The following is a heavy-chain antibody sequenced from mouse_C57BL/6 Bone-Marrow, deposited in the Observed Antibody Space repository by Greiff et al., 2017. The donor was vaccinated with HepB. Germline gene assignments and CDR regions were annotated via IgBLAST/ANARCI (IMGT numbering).Heavy chain of an antibody. CDR1: GFTFSSYT. Sequence: EVHLVESGGGLVKPGGSLKLSCAASGFTFSSYTMSWVRQTPEKRLEWVATISGGGGNTYYPDSVKGRFTISRDNAKNTLYLQMSSLRSEDTALYYCARRGAMDYWGQGTSVTVSS. CDR3: ARRGAMDY. CDR2: ISGGGGNT. J-gene: IGHJ4*01. V-gene: IGHV5-9*01.